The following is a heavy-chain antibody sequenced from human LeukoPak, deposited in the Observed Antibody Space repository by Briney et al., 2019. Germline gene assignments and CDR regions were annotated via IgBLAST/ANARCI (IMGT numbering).Heavy chain of an antibody. D-gene: IGHD2/OR15-2a*01. Sequence: ASVKVSCKASGYTFTGYYMHWVRQASGQGLEWMGWINPNSGGTNYAQKFQGRVTISVDTSKNQFSLKLSSVTAADTAVYYCARDRLGLSTLVEWGQGTLVTVSS. CDR3: ARDRLGLSTLVE. V-gene: IGHV1-2*02. J-gene: IGHJ4*02. CDR2: INPNSGGT. CDR1: GYTFTGYY.